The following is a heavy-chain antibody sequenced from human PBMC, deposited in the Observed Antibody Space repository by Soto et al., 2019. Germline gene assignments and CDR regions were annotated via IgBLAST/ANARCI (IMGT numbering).Heavy chain of an antibody. Sequence: SETLSLTCTVSGGSISSSSYYWGWIRQPPGKGLEWIGSIYYSGSTYYNPSLKSRVTISVDTSTNQFSLKLSSVTAADTAVYYCARPSMDSSGLYYYGMDVWGQGTTVTVSS. J-gene: IGHJ6*02. D-gene: IGHD3-22*01. V-gene: IGHV4-39*01. CDR2: IYYSGST. CDR3: ARPSMDSSGLYYYGMDV. CDR1: GGSISSSSYY.